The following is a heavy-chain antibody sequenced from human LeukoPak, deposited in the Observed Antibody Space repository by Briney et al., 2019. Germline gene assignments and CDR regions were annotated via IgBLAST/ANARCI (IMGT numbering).Heavy chain of an antibody. CDR1: GFTFSSYA. J-gene: IGHJ4*02. D-gene: IGHD5-18*01. CDR2: ISGSGGST. V-gene: IGHV3-23*01. CDR3: AKEGSVLRIRIHTAFDY. Sequence: GGSLRLSCAASGFTFSSYAMSGVRQAPGKGLEWVSAISGSGGSTYYADSVKGRFTISRDNSKNTLYLQMNSLRAEDTAVYYCAKEGSVLRIRIHTAFDYWGQGTLVTVSS.